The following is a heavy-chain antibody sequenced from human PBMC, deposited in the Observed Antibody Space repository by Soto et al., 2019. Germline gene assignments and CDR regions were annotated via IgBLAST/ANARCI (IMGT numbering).Heavy chain of an antibody. CDR3: AHRVLRTVFGLVTTTAIYFDF. CDR2: IYWEDDK. Sequence: QITLNESGPTVVRPTETLTLTCRVSGFSLTTSGVGVGWIRQSPGKAPEWLALIYWEDDKRYSSSLKSRLTITKDTSKNQVVLTVSDLDPTDTATYYCAHRVLRTVFGLVTTTAIYFDFWGQGTPVAVSS. D-gene: IGHD3-3*01. J-gene: IGHJ4*02. CDR1: GFSLTTSGVG. V-gene: IGHV2-5*02.